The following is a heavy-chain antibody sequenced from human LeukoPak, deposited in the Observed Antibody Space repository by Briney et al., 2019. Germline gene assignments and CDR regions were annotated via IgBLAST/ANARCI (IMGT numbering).Heavy chain of an antibody. D-gene: IGHD6-19*01. CDR2: ISRSGATT. CDR1: GFTFSSHA. Sequence: GGSLRLSCAASGFTFSSHAMSWVRQAPGKGLEWVSSISRSGATTYYADSVKGRFTIIRDISKNTLSLQMNSLRAGDTAVYYCAKDLGYSAGWYAFDYWGQGTLVTVSS. CDR3: AKDLGYSAGWYAFDY. J-gene: IGHJ4*02. V-gene: IGHV3-23*01.